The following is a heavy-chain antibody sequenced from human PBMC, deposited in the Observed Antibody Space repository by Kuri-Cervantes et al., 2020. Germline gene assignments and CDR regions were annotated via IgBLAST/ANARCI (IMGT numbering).Heavy chain of an antibody. CDR3: AKDRGGYHLLYYYYGMDV. CDR2: ISYDGSNK. J-gene: IGHJ6*02. Sequence: GESLKISCAASGFTFSSYGMHWVRQAPGKGLEWVAVISYDGSNKYYADSVKGRFTISRDNSKNTLCLQMNSLRAEDTAVYYCAKDRGGYHLLYYYYGMDVWGQGTTVTVSS. V-gene: IGHV3-30*18. D-gene: IGHD2-15*01. CDR1: GFTFSSYG.